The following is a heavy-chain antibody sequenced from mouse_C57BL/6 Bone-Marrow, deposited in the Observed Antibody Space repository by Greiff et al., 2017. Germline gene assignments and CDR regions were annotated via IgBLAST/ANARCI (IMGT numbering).Heavy chain of an antibody. Sequence: QVQLKQPGAELVKPGASVKLSCKASGYTFTSYWMQWVKQRPGQGLEWIGEIDPSDSYTNYNQKFKGKATLTVDTSSSTASMQLSSLTSEDSAVYYCARDSTVGFDYWGQGTTLTVSS. V-gene: IGHV1-50*01. J-gene: IGHJ2*01. D-gene: IGHD1-1*01. CDR1: GYTFTSYW. CDR2: IDPSDSYT. CDR3: ARDSTVGFDY.